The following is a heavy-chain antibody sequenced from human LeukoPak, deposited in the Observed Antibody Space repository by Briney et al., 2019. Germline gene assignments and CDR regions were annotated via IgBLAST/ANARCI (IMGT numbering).Heavy chain of an antibody. CDR2: IYSGGST. V-gene: IGHV3-66*01. CDR1: GFSVSRNY. Sequence: PGGSLRLSCAASGFSVSRNYMTWVRQAPGEGLEWVSLIYSGGSTSYADSVKGRFTISRDNSKNTLYLQTNRLIAEDTAVYYCARKTDHQTGGDYWGQGTLVTVSS. J-gene: IGHJ4*02. D-gene: IGHD1-1*01. CDR3: ARKTDHQTGGDY.